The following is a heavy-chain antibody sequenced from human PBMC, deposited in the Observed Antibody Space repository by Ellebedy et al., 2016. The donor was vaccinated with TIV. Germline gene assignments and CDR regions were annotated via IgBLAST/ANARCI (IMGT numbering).Heavy chain of an antibody. CDR1: GYTFTGYY. J-gene: IGHJ4*02. CDR3: ARVAAAGAPYSYIDS. Sequence: AASVKVSCKASGYTFTGYYMHCVRQAPGQGLEWMGWINPNSGRTNYAQKFQGWVTMTRDTSISTAYMELSRLRSDDTAVYYCARVAAAGAPYSYIDSWGQGTLVTVSS. V-gene: IGHV1-2*04. D-gene: IGHD6-13*01. CDR2: INPNSGRT.